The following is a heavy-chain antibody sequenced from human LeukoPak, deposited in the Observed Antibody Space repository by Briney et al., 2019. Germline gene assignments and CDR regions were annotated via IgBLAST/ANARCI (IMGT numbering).Heavy chain of an antibody. Sequence: SVKVSCKASGGTFSSYAISWVRQAPGQGLEWMGRIIPILGIANYAQRFQGRVTITADKSTSTAYMELSSLRSEDTAVYYCVRVSEEMATIDWGQGTLVTVSS. J-gene: IGHJ4*02. D-gene: IGHD5-24*01. CDR1: GGTFSSYA. CDR3: VRVSEEMATID. CDR2: IIPILGIA. V-gene: IGHV1-69*04.